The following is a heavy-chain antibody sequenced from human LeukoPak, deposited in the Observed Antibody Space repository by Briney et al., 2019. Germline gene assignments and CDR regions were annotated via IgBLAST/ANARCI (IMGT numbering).Heavy chain of an antibody. V-gene: IGHV1-18*01. CDR1: GYTFTNYD. Sequence: ASVKVSCTASGYTFTNYDITWVRQAPGQGLEWMGWISPYNGKTDSAQKLQGRVTMTTDTSTSTAYMELRSLTSDDTAVYFCARGPLWYFDYWGQGTLVTVSS. CDR2: ISPYNGKT. J-gene: IGHJ4*02. CDR3: ARGPLWYFDY. D-gene: IGHD2/OR15-2a*01.